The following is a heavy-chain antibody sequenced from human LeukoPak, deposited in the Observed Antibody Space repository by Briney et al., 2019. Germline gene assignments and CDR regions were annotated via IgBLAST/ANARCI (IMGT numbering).Heavy chain of an antibody. CDR3: ARRGTRTWYDS. V-gene: IGHV1-2*02. CDR2: INPNSGGT. J-gene: IGHJ5*01. CDR1: RYTFSDYY. Sequence: ASVKVSCKASRYTFSDYYIHWVRQAPGQGLEWMGWINPNSGGTNYAQKFQGRVTMTRDTSISTAYMGLNRLRSDDTAVYYCARRGTRTWYDSWGQGTLVTVSS.